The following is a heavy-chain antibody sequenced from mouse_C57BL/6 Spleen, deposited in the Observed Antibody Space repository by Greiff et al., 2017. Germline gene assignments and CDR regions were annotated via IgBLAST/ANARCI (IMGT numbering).Heavy chain of an antibody. CDR2: IDPSDSYT. CDR3: ARGTGTEDY. D-gene: IGHD4-1*01. CDR1: GYTFTSYW. Sequence: QVQLQQPGAELVRPGTSVKLSCKASGYTFTSYWMHWVKQRPGQGLEWIGVIDPSDSYTNYNQKFKGKATLTVDTSSSTAYMQLSSLTSEDSAVYYCARGTGTEDYWGQGTTLTVSS. V-gene: IGHV1-59*01. J-gene: IGHJ2*01.